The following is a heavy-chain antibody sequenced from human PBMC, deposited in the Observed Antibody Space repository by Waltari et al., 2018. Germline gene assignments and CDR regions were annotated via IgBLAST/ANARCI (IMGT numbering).Heavy chain of an antibody. V-gene: IGHV4-38-2*01. D-gene: IGHD6-19*01. CDR3: ARGLSSGWFDY. CDR1: GYSISSGYY. Sequence: QVLLQESGPGLVKPSETMSLTCVVSGYSISSGYYWGWIRQPPGKGLEWIGSIYQSGNTYYNPSLKSRVTISVDTSKNQFSLKLSSVTAADTAMYYCARGLSSGWFDYWGQGTLVTVSS. J-gene: IGHJ4*02. CDR2: IYQSGNT.